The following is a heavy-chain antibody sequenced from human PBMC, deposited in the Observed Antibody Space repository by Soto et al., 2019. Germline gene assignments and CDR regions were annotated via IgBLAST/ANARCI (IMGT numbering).Heavy chain of an antibody. V-gene: IGHV4-4*02. CDR1: SGSISSSNW. J-gene: IGHJ4*02. D-gene: IGHD2-15*01. CDR3: AMEYCSGGSCRGHFDY. Sequence: QVQLQESGPGLVKPSGTLSLTCAVSSGSISSSNWWSWVRQPPGKGLEWIGEIYHSGSTNYNPSLKTRATISVDKSKNQFSLKLSSVTAADTAVYYCAMEYCSGGSCRGHFDYWGQGTLVTVSS. CDR2: IYHSGST.